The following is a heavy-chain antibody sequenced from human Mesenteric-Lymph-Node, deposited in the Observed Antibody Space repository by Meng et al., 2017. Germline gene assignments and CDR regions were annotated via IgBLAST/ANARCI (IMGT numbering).Heavy chain of an antibody. J-gene: IGHJ4*02. V-gene: IGHV4-34*01. CDR1: GGSLSDYH. Sequence: QVQPQQWGAGLLKPSETLSLTCGVYGGSLSDYHWNWIRQPPGKGLEWIGQINPSGDTNYSPSLKRRVTISVDTSKNQFSLKLNSVTAADTAVYYCARRGSRNGWSVDYWGQGTLVTVSS. CDR3: ARRGSRNGWSVDY. CDR2: INPSGDT. D-gene: IGHD2-15*01.